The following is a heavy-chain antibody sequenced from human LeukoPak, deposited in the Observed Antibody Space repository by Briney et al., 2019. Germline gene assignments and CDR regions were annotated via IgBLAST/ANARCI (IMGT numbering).Heavy chain of an antibody. V-gene: IGHV3-23*01. D-gene: IGHD3-10*01. CDR3: AKDGAFGDYYFDY. CDR1: GFTFSSYA. CDR2: ISGSGGST. Sequence: GGSLRLSCAASGFTFSSYAMSWVRQAPRKGLEWVSAISGSGGSTYYADSVKGRFTISRDNSKNTLYLQMNSLRAEDTAVYYCAKDGAFGDYYFDYWGQGTLVTVSS. J-gene: IGHJ4*02.